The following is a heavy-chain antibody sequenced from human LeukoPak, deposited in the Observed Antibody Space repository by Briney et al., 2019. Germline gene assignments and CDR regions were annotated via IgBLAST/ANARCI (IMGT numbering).Heavy chain of an antibody. Sequence: GESLKISCRGSGYSFTIYWIGWVRQMPGKGLEWMGLIYPGDSDTRYSPSFQGQVTMSADKSISTAYLQWSSLKASDTAMYYCARRQSGSNPQAFDIWGQGTMVSVSS. CDR2: IYPGDSDT. D-gene: IGHD3-10*01. CDR3: ARRQSGSNPQAFDI. J-gene: IGHJ3*02. CDR1: GYSFTIYW. V-gene: IGHV5-51*01.